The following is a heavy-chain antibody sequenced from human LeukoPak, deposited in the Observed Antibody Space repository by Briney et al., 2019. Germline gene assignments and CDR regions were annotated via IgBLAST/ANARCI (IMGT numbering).Heavy chain of an antibody. CDR1: GYAFTSYY. CDR2: INPSGGST. V-gene: IGHV1-46*01. Sequence: GASVKVSCKASGYAFTSYYMHWVRQAPGQGLEWMGIINPSGGSTSYAQKFQGRVTMTRDTSTSTVYMELSSLRSEDTAVYYCARAGGAAAGRYYYYYYGMDVWGQGTTVTVSS. CDR3: ARAGGAAAGRYYYYYYGMDV. J-gene: IGHJ6*02. D-gene: IGHD6-13*01.